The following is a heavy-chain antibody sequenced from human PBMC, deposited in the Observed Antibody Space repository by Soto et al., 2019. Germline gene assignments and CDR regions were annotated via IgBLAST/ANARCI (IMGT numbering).Heavy chain of an antibody. CDR1: GFTFSSYA. Sequence: EVQLLESGGGLVQPGGSLRLSCAASGFTFSSYAMSWVRQAPGKGLECVSAISGSGGSTYYADSVKGRFTFSRDNSKNTRYLQMNSLSAEDTAVYYCAKDIDYAPAFDIWGQGTMVTVSS. CDR2: ISGSGGST. V-gene: IGHV3-23*01. D-gene: IGHD4-17*01. CDR3: AKDIDYAPAFDI. J-gene: IGHJ3*02.